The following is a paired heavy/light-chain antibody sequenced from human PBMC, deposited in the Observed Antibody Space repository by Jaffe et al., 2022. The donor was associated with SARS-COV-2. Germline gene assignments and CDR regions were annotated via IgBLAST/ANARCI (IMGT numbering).Heavy chain of an antibody. CDR2: IKTETDGGTT. CDR1: GFTFSNAR. D-gene: IGHD2-21*02. Sequence: EVQLVESGGGLVKPGGSLRLSCAASGFTFSNARMSWVRQAPGKGLEWVGRIKTETDGGTTDYAAPVKGRFTISRDDSKDTLYLQMNSLETEDTAVYYCSTFMQLYCGGDCYPRDAFDIWGQGTVVTVSS. J-gene: IGHJ3*02. CDR3: STFMQLYCGGDCYPRDAFDI. V-gene: IGHV3-15*01.
Light chain of an antibody. Sequence: QSVLTQPPSASGTPGQRVTISCSGTSSNIGSHTVNWYQQLPGTAPKLLIYSNNQRPSGVPDRFSGSKSGTSASLAISGLQSEDEADYYCAAWDGSLNGPVFGRGTQLTVL. CDR2: SNN. CDR3: AAWDGSLNGPV. J-gene: IGLJ7*01. V-gene: IGLV1-44*01. CDR1: SSNIGSHT.